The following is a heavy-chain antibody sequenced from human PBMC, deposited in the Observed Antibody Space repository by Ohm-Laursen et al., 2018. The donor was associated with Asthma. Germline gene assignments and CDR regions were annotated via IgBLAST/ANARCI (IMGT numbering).Heavy chain of an antibody. V-gene: IGHV4-61*01. D-gene: IGHD3-9*01. CDR1: GASVGDSTWS. CDR3: ARLDWVQSMFDT. J-gene: IGHJ5*02. Sequence: SETLSLTCAVSGASVGDSTWSWSWVRQPPGRELEFIAYMSYRGGINYNPSLQSRVTLSIDTSKDQVSLRLISVTAADTALYFCARLDWVQSMFDTWGQGSLVTVSS. CDR2: MSYRGGI.